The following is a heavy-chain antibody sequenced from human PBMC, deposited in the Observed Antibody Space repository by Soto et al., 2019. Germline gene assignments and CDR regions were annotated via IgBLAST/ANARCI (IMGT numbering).Heavy chain of an antibody. J-gene: IGHJ4*02. Sequence: ASETLSLTCTVSGGSISSSSYYWGWIRQPPGKGLEWIGSIYYSGSTYYNPSLKSRVTISVDTSKNQFSLKLSSVTAADTAVYYCARRQLALFDYWGQGTLVTVSS. V-gene: IGHV4-39*01. D-gene: IGHD6-6*01. CDR1: GGSISSSSYY. CDR3: ARRQLALFDY. CDR2: IYYSGST.